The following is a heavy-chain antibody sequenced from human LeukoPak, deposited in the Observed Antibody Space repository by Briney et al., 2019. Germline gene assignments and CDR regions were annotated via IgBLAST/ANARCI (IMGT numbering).Heavy chain of an antibody. CDR2: ISGSGGST. CDR1: GFTFSSYG. J-gene: IGHJ5*01. Sequence: PGGSLRLSCAASGFTFSSYGMNWVRQAPGKGLEWVSAISGSGGSTYYADSVKGRFTISRDSSKNTLYLQMNSLRAEDTAVYYCAKSYDYIWGSYRFNWFDSWGQGTLVTVSS. D-gene: IGHD3-16*02. CDR3: AKSYDYIWGSYRFNWFDS. V-gene: IGHV3-23*01.